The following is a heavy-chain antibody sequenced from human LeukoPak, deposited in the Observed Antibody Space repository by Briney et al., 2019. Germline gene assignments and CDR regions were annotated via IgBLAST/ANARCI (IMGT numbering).Heavy chain of an antibody. J-gene: IGHJ4*02. Sequence: ASVKVSCKASGGTFSSYAISWVRQAPGQGLEWMGWISAYNGNTNYAQKLQGRVTMTTDTSTSTAYMELRSLGSDDTAVYYCARVPLYDILTGYFDYWGQGTLVTVSS. D-gene: IGHD3-9*01. CDR1: GGTFSSYA. V-gene: IGHV1-18*01. CDR2: ISAYNGNT. CDR3: ARVPLYDILTGYFDY.